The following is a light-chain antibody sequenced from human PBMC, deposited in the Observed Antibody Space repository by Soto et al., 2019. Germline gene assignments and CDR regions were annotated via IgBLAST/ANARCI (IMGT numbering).Light chain of an antibody. V-gene: IGLV2-14*01. CDR3: SSYTSSSRYV. Sequence: QSVLTQPASVSGSPGQSITISCTGTSSDVGGYNYVSWYQQRPGKAPKLMIYEVSNRPSGVSNRFSGSKSGNTASLTISGLQAEDEADYYCSSYTSSSRYVFGTGTKLTVL. CDR1: SSDVGGYNY. J-gene: IGLJ1*01. CDR2: EVS.